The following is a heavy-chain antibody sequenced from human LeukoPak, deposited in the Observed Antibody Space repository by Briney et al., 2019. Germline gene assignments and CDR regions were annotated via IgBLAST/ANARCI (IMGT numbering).Heavy chain of an antibody. CDR1: GGSINSYY. D-gene: IGHD5-24*01. CDR3: ARARDGHINNWFDP. Sequence: SETLSLTCTVSGGSINSYYWSWIRQPPGKGLEWIGYIYYSGSTNYNPSLKSRVTISVDTSKNQFSLKMSSVTAADTAVYYCARARDGHINNWFDPWGQGTRVIVSS. CDR2: IYYSGST. V-gene: IGHV4-59*01. J-gene: IGHJ5*02.